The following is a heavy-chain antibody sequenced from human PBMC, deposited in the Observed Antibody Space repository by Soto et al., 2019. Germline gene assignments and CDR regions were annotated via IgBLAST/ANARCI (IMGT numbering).Heavy chain of an antibody. V-gene: IGHV3-9*01. CDR1: GLSYGAYA. CDR3: AKDFVSSNWYYFDY. CDR2: ISWNSGSI. D-gene: IGHD6-13*01. Sequence: GRYRRFSYVAWGLSYGAYAMHWVRQGLGKGLEWVSGISWNSGSIGYADSVKGRFTISRDNAKNSLYLQMNSLRAEDTALYYCAKDFVSSNWYYFDYRGQGTLVTASS. J-gene: IGHJ4*02.